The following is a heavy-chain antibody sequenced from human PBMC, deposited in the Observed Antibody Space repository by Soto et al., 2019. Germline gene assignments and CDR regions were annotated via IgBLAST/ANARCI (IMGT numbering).Heavy chain of an antibody. CDR1: GGSFSGYY. CDR3: ARGERVHFLGYYYYYYGMDV. Sequence: SETLSLTCAVYGGSFSGYYWSWIRQPPGKGLEWIGEINHSGSTNYNPSLKSRVTISVDTSKNQFSLKLSSVTAADTAVYYCARGERVHFLGYYYYYYGMDVWGQGTTVTV. D-gene: IGHD7-27*01. V-gene: IGHV4-34*01. CDR2: INHSGST. J-gene: IGHJ6*02.